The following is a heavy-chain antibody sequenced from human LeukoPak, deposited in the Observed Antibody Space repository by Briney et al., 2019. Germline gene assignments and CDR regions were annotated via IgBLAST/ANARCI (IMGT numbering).Heavy chain of an antibody. J-gene: IGHJ4*02. CDR3: ARELNYYGSGRYFDY. Sequence: SETLSLTCTVSGGSISSYYWSWIRQPPGKGLEWIGEIYHSGSTNYNPSLKSRVTISVDKSKNQFSLKLGSVTAADTAVYYCARELNYYGSGRYFDYWGQGTLVTVSS. CDR1: GGSISSYY. CDR2: IYHSGST. D-gene: IGHD3-10*01. V-gene: IGHV4-59*12.